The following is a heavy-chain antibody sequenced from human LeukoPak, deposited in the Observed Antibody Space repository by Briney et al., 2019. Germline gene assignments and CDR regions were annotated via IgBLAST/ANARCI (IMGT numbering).Heavy chain of an antibody. J-gene: IGHJ4*02. CDR3: ARIYGDYVYYFDY. V-gene: IGHV3-74*01. Sequence: GGSLRLSWAASGFTFSDFWMSWVRQAPGKGLGWISNINEDGTTAYADSVKGRFTISRDNAKNTLYLQMNSLRAEDTAVYYCARIYGDYVYYFDYWGQGTLVTVSS. CDR2: INEDGTT. D-gene: IGHD4-17*01. CDR1: GFTFSDFW.